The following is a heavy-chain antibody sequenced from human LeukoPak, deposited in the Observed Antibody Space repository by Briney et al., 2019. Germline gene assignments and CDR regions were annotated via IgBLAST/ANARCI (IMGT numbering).Heavy chain of an antibody. D-gene: IGHD6-13*01. V-gene: IGHV4-59*01. CDR2: IYYSGST. CDR1: GGSLINYY. Sequence: PSETLSLTCTVSGGSLINYYWAWVRQCPGKGLEWVAYIYYSGSTRYNTYLERRVNISVEESKKQFSLKLTSVTAADTAVYYCARLLPAGSHYPWGQGTLVTVSS. J-gene: IGHJ5*02. CDR3: ARLLPAGSHYP.